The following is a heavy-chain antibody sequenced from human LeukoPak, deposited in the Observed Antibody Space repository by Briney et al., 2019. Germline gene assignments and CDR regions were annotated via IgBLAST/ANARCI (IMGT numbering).Heavy chain of an antibody. V-gene: IGHV1-69*13. CDR1: GYTFTGYY. CDR3: ARDNAFDI. Sequence: SVKVSCKASGYTFTGYYMHWVRQAPGQGLEWMGGIIPIFGTANYAQKFQGRVTITADESTSTAYMELSSLRSEDTAVYYCARDNAFDIWGQGTMVTVSS. J-gene: IGHJ3*02. CDR2: IIPIFGTA.